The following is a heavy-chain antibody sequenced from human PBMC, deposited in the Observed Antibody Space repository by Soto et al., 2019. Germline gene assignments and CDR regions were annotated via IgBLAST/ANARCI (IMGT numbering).Heavy chain of an antibody. V-gene: IGHV3-30-3*01. D-gene: IGHD6-19*01. Sequence: QVQLVESGGGVVQPGRSLRLSCAASGFTFSTYPMHWVRQAPGKGLDWVAVISDDGNTKYYADSVKGRFTISRDNSKNTLYLQMNSLTAEDTAVYSCGSGLVPEVAFDIWVQGTMVTVSS. CDR1: GFTFSTYP. J-gene: IGHJ3*02. CDR2: ISDDGNTK. CDR3: GSGLVPEVAFDI.